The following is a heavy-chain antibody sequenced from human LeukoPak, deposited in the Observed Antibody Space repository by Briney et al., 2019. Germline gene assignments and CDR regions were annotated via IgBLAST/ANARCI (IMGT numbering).Heavy chain of an antibody. CDR1: GYTFTSYA. V-gene: IGHV1-69*13. J-gene: IGHJ6*03. CDR2: FIPMFGTA. D-gene: IGHD2-2*01. Sequence: GASVKVSCKASGYTFTSYAISWVRQAPGQGLEWMGGFIPMFGTANYAQKFHGRVTITADESTSTDYMELHSLTYDDTAVYYCAGHVGYCSSTSCHLYYLDVWGKGTTVTVSS. CDR3: AGHVGYCSSTSCHLYYLDV.